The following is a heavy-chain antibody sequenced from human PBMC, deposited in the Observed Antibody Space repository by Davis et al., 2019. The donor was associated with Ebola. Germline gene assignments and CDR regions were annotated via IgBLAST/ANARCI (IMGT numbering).Heavy chain of an antibody. CDR2: IYYSGST. V-gene: IGHV4-59*08. J-gene: IGHJ6*02. CDR3: ARRMDV. Sequence: MPSETLSLTCAVYGGSFSGYYWSWIRQPPGKGLEWIGYIYYSGSTNYNPSLKSRVTISVDTSKNQFSLKLSSVTAADTAVYYCARRMDVWGQGTTVTVSS. CDR1: GGSFSGYY.